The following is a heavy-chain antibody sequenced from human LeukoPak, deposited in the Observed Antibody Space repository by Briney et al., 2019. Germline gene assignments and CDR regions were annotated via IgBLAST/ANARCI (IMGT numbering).Heavy chain of an antibody. J-gene: IGHJ4*02. V-gene: IGHV3-23*01. CDR1: GFTFSSYS. Sequence: GRSLRLSCAASGFTFSSYSMNWVRQAPGKGLEWVSAISGSGGSTYYADSVKGRFTISRDNSKNTLYLQMNSLRAEDTAVYYCAKVTNYYDSSGQIDYWGQGTLVTVSS. CDR2: ISGSGGST. D-gene: IGHD3-22*01. CDR3: AKVTNYYDSSGQIDY.